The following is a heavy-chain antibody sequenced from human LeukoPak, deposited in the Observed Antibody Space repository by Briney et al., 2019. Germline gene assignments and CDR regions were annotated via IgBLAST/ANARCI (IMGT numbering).Heavy chain of an antibody. J-gene: IGHJ3*02. CDR3: ARVVALDDAFDI. V-gene: IGHV3-21*01. CDR1: GFTFSSCS. CDR2: ISSSSSYI. Sequence: GGSLRLSCAASGFTFSSCSMNWVRQAPGKGLEWVSSISSSSSYIYYADSVKGRFTISRDNAKNSLYLQMNSLRAEDTAVYYCARVVALDDAFDIWGQGTMVTVSS. D-gene: IGHD2-15*01.